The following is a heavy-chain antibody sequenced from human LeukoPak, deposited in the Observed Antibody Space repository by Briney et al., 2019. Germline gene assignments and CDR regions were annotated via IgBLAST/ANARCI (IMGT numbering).Heavy chain of an antibody. V-gene: IGHV4-59*01. CDR2: IYYSGST. CDR1: GGSISSYY. Sequence: SQTLSLTCTVSGGSISSYYWSWIRQPPGKGLEWIGYIYYSGSTNYNPSLKSRVTISVDTSKNQFSLRLSSVTAADTAVYYCARGVYDSSGYPYYYYYYYMDVWGKGTTVTISS. J-gene: IGHJ6*03. D-gene: IGHD3-22*01. CDR3: ARGVYDSSGYPYYYYYYYMDV.